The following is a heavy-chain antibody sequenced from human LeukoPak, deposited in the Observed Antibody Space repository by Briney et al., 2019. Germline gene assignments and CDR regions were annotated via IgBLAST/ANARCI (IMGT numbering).Heavy chain of an antibody. V-gene: IGHV3-23*01. CDR1: GFTFSSYA. Sequence: PGGSLRLSCAASGFTFSSYAMSWVRQAPGKGLEWVLGISGSGGSTSYADSVKGRFTISRDNSKNTLYLQMNSLRAEDTAVYYCAKGCSGSWLHDAFDIWGQGTMVTVSS. D-gene: IGHD6-13*01. CDR2: ISGSGGST. J-gene: IGHJ3*02. CDR3: AKGCSGSWLHDAFDI.